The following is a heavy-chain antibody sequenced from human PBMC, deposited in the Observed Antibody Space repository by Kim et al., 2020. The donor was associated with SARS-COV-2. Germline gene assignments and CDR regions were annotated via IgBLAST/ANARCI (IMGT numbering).Heavy chain of an antibody. D-gene: IGHD3-22*01. CDR2: ISGSGGST. V-gene: IGHV3-23*01. J-gene: IGHJ4*02. CDR1: GFTFSSYA. Sequence: GGSLRLSCAASGFTFSSYAMSWVRQAPGKGLEWVSAISGSGGSTYYADSVKGRFTISRDNSKNTLYLQMNSLRAEDTAVYYCARAGGMIVVVITWYFDYWGQGTLVTVSS. CDR3: ARAGGMIVVVITWYFDY.